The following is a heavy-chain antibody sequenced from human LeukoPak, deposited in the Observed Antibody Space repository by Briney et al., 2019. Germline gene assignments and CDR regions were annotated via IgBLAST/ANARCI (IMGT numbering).Heavy chain of an antibody. D-gene: IGHD2-15*01. CDR3: AIELGYCSGGSCYPTGY. J-gene: IGHJ4*02. CDR1: GFTFSDYC. CDR2: ISSSGSTI. V-gene: IGHV3-11*04. Sequence: GGSLRLSCAAPGFTFSDYCMSWIRQAPGKGLEWVSYISSSGSTIYYADSVKGRFTISRDNAKNSLYLQMNSLRAEDTAVYYCAIELGYCSGGSCYPTGYWGQGTLVTVSS.